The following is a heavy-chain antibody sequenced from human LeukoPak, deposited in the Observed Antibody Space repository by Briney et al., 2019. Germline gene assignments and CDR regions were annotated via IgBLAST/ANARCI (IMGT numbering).Heavy chain of an antibody. CDR2: INWNGGST. J-gene: IGHJ3*02. Sequence: GGSLRLSCAASGFTFDDHGMSWVRQAAGKGLEWVSGINWNGGSTGYADSVKGRLTISRDNAKNSLYLQMDSLRAEDTALYYCAREMYASGWLNAFDIWGQGTMVTVSS. CDR1: GFTFDDHG. V-gene: IGHV3-20*04. CDR3: AREMYASGWLNAFDI. D-gene: IGHD6-19*01.